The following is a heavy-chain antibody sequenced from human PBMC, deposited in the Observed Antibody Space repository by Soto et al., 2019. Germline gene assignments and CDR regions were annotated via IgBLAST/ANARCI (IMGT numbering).Heavy chain of an antibody. Sequence: EVQLVESGGALVQPGGSLRLSCAASGFSFDIYWMNWVRQATGKGLEWVANIKQDGSRKNYVDSVRGRFTISRDNAKNSLFLQMTRLSSEDSAVYYCARANSCLGVRWGQGTQVTVSS. CDR3: ARANSCLGVR. CDR2: IKQDGSRK. D-gene: IGHD2-8*01. V-gene: IGHV3-7*01. CDR1: GFSFDIYW. J-gene: IGHJ4*02.